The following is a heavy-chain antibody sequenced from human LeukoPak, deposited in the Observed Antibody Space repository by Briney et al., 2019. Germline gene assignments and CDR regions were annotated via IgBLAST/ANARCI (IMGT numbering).Heavy chain of an antibody. CDR2: ISYDGSNK. D-gene: IGHD5-18*01. V-gene: IGHV3-30*18. CDR1: GFTFSSYG. CDR3: AKVRGYSYGQFFDY. J-gene: IGHJ4*02. Sequence: PGGSLRLSCAASGFTFSSYGMRWVRQAPGKGLEWVAVISYDGSNKYYADSVKGRFIISRDNSKNTLYLQMNSLRAEDTAVYYCAKVRGYSYGQFFDYWGQGTLVTVSS.